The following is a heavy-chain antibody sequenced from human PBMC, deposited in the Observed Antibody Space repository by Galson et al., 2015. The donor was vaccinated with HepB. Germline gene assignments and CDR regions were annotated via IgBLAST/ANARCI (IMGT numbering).Heavy chain of an antibody. CDR2: INPNSGGT. Sequence: SVKVSCKASGYTFTGYYMHWVRQAPGQGLEWMGRINPNSGGTNYAQKFRGRVTMTRDTSISTAYMELSRLRSDDTAVYYCARSRPRIAAAGKGYWGQGTLVTVSS. CDR3: ARSRPRIAAAGKGY. J-gene: IGHJ4*02. V-gene: IGHV1-2*06. CDR1: GYTFTGYY. D-gene: IGHD6-13*01.